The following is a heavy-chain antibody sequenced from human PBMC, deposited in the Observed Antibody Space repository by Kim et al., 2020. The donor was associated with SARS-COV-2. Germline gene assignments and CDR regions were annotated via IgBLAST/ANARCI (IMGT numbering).Heavy chain of an antibody. CDR3: AKAMVIPWDYGMDV. D-gene: IGHD3-22*01. Sequence: FADFVKGRFTSSRENAKSSLYLQMNSLGAEDTALYYCAKAMVIPWDYGMDVWGQGTAVTVSS. V-gene: IGHV3-9*01. J-gene: IGHJ6*02.